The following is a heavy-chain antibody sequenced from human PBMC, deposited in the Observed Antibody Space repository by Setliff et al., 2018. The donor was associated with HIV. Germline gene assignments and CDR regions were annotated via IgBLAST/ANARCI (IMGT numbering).Heavy chain of an antibody. CDR3: ASSFRGGFDV. CDR2: IIPLFGDP. Sequence: RASVKVSCKASGYTFTGYYMHWVQQAPGQGLEWMGGIIPLFGDPTYAQKFQGRLTIIADESTSTGYMELSSLRSEDTAVYYCASSFRGGFDVWGQGTMVTVSS. J-gene: IGHJ3*01. D-gene: IGHD2-15*01. V-gene: IGHV1-69*13. CDR1: GYTFTGYY.